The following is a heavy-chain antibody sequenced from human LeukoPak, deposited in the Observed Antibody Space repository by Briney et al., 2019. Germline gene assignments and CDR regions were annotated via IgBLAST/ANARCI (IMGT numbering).Heavy chain of an antibody. Sequence: GSLRLSCAASGSTFSSYAMTWVRQAPGKGLEWVSTSDVGDGGTYYADSVQGRFTISRDNPKNTLYLQMNSLTADDTAVYYCARDRSGSTHWGPGTLVTVSS. J-gene: IGHJ4*02. V-gene: IGHV3-23*01. CDR1: GSTFSSYA. CDR3: ARDRSGSTH. D-gene: IGHD1-26*01. CDR2: SDVGDGGT.